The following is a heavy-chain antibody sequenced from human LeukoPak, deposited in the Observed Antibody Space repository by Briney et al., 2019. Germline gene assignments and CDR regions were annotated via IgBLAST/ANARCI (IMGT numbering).Heavy chain of an antibody. CDR2: ISYDGSNK. Sequence: PGGSLRLSCAASGFTFSSYAMHWVRQAPGKGLEWVAVISYDGSNKYYADSVKGRFTISRDNSKNTLYLQMNSLRAEDTAVYYCASLPDNHDYKYGMDVWAKGPRSPSP. D-gene: IGHD1-14*01. CDR1: GFTFSSYA. V-gene: IGHV3-30*04. J-gene: IGHJ6*02. CDR3: ASLPDNHDYKYGMDV.